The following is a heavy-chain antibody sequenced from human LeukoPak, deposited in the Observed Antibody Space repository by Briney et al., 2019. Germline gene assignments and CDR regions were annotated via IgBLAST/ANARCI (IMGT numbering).Heavy chain of an antibody. Sequence: GESLKISCKGSGYSFTSYWIGWVRQMPGKGLEWMGIIYPGDSGTRYSPSFQGQVTISADKSISTAYLQWSSLKASDTAMYYCARRGYCSGGSCLLDIWGQGTTVTVSS. CDR3: ARRGYCSGGSCLLDI. J-gene: IGHJ3*02. D-gene: IGHD2-15*01. CDR1: GYSFTSYW. V-gene: IGHV5-51*01. CDR2: IYPGDSGT.